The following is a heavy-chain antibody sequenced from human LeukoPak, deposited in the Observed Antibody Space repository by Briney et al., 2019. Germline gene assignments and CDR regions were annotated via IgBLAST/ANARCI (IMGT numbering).Heavy chain of an antibody. V-gene: IGHV3-30-3*01. CDR2: ISYDGNNK. CDR1: GFTFSSYA. CDR3: ARAAAALPSRPFDY. Sequence: GGSLRLSCAASGFTFSSYAMHWARQAPGKGLEWVAHISYDGNNKYYADSVKGRSTISRDDSKNTLYLQMDSLRAEDTAVYYCARAAAALPSRPFDYWGQGTLVTVSS. J-gene: IGHJ4*02. D-gene: IGHD6-6*01.